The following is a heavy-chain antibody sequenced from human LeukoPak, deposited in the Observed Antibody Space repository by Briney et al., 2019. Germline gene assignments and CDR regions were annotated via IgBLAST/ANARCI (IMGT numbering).Heavy chain of an antibody. Sequence: PSETLSLTCTVSGGSISSYYWSWIRQPPGKGLEWIGYIYYSGSTNYNPSLKSRVTISVDTSKNQFSLKLSSVTAADTAVYYCARWYQPLSDGAFDIWGQGTMVTVSS. V-gene: IGHV4-59*01. CDR2: IYYSGST. CDR3: ARWYQPLSDGAFDI. J-gene: IGHJ3*02. D-gene: IGHD2-2*01. CDR1: GGSISSYY.